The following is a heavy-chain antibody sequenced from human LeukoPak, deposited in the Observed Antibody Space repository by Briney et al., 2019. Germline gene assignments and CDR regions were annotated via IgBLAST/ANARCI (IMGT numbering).Heavy chain of an antibody. CDR3: ARGGITMVRGVPEFDAFDI. CDR2: IIPIFGTA. J-gene: IGHJ3*02. D-gene: IGHD3-10*01. CDR1: GYTFTGYY. Sequence: GASVKVSCKASGYTFTGYYMHWVRQAPGQGLEWMGGIIPIFGTANYAQKFQGRVTITADESTSTAYMELSSLRSEDTAVYYCARGGITMVRGVPEFDAFDIWGQGTMVTVSS. V-gene: IGHV1-69*13.